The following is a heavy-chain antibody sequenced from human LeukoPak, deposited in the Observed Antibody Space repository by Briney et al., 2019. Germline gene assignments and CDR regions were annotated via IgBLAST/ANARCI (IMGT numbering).Heavy chain of an antibody. CDR2: ISSTGSTI. CDR1: GFTFSDYY. CDR3: AELGITMIGGV. V-gene: IGHV3-11*04. J-gene: IGHJ6*04. Sequence: GGPLRLSCAASGFTFSDYYMSWIRQAPGKGLEWISYISSTGSTIYYADSVKGRFTISRDNAKNSLYLQMNSLRAEDTAVYYCAELGITMIGGVWGKGTTVTISS. D-gene: IGHD3-10*02.